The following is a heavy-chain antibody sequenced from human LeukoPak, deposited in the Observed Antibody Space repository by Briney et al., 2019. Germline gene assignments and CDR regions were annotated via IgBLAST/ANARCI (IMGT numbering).Heavy chain of an antibody. CDR3: ARGLPFHNWFDP. Sequence: ASVKVSCKASGYTFTSYAMHWVRQAPGQRLEWMGWINAGNGNTKYSQKFQGRVTTTRDTSASTAYMELSSLRSEDTAVYYCARGLPFHNWFDPWGQGTLVTVSS. J-gene: IGHJ5*02. V-gene: IGHV1-3*01. CDR2: INAGNGNT. D-gene: IGHD5/OR15-5a*01. CDR1: GYTFTSYA.